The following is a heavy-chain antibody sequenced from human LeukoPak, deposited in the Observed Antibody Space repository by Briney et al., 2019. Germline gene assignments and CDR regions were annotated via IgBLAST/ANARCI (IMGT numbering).Heavy chain of an antibody. CDR3: ARGPETGESFDY. Sequence: SETLSLTCTVSGDSISDYYWSWIRQPAGKGLELIGRIYTNGITNYNPSLKSRVTTSVDTSKNQLSLRLSSVTAADTAVYYCARGPETGESFDYWGQGTLVAVSS. CDR2: IYTNGIT. CDR1: GDSISDYY. V-gene: IGHV4-4*07. J-gene: IGHJ4*02. D-gene: IGHD7-27*01.